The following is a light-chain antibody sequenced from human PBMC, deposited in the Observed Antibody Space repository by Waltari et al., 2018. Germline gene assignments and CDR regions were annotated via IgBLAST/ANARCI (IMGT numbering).Light chain of an antibody. CDR1: TSNIGTNA. CDR2: HDN. CDR3: GTWDDSLNVYV. V-gene: IGLV1-36*01. J-gene: IGLJ1*01. Sequence: QSVLTHPPSVSEAPRQRVNLSCSGSTSNIGTNALSWYQQSPGQTPKLLIYHDNHSPSAGSGRFSVSTSATSASLAIIGLQSEDEADYYCGTWDDSLNVYVFGTGTTVTVL.